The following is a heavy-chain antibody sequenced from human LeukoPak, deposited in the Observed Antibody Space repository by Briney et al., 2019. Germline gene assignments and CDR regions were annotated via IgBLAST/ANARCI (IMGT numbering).Heavy chain of an antibody. V-gene: IGHV1-69*13. Sequence: SVKVSCKASGGTFSSYAISWVRQAPGQGLEWMGGIIPIFGTANYAQKFQGRVTITADESTSTAYMELSSLRSEETAVYYCARDSPAQPLYSSGHNWFDPWGQGTLVTVSS. J-gene: IGHJ5*02. CDR3: ARDSPAQPLYSSGHNWFDP. CDR1: GGTFSSYA. CDR2: IIPIFGTA. D-gene: IGHD3-22*01.